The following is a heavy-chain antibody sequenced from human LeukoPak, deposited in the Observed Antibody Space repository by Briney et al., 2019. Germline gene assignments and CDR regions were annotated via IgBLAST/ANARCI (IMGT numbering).Heavy chain of an antibody. J-gene: IGHJ6*03. CDR3: AANYYYYYMDV. Sequence: SETLSLTCAVYGGSFSGYYWSWIRQPPGKGQEWIGEINHSGSTNYNPSLKSRVTISVDTSKNQFSLKLSSVTAADTAVYYCAANYYYYYMDVWGKGTTVTISS. V-gene: IGHV4-34*01. CDR1: GGSFSGYY. CDR2: INHSGST.